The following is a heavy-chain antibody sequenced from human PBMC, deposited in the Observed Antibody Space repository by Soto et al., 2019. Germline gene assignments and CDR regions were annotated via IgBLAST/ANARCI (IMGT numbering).Heavy chain of an antibody. CDR1: GFTFSSYA. V-gene: IGHV3-30-3*01. J-gene: IGHJ6*02. Sequence: GSLRLSCAASGFTFSSYAMHWVRQAPGKGLEWVAVISYDGSNKYYADSVKGRFTISRDNSKNTPYLQMNSLRAEDTAVYYCANIRSSSSLTPYYYYGMDVWGQGTTVTVSS. CDR3: ANIRSSSSLTPYYYYGMDV. D-gene: IGHD6-6*01. CDR2: ISYDGSNK.